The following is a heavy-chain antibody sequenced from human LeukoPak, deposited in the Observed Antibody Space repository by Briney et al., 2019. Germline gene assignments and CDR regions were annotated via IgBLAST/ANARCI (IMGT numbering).Heavy chain of an antibody. CDR1: GGSISSYY. Sequence: SETLSLTCTVSGGSISSYYWSWIRQPPGKGLEWIAYIHDSGNTNSNPSLKSRVTISLDTSQNQFSLTLRSVTAADTAVYYCARTSLADPFWGQGTTVTVSS. J-gene: IGHJ6*02. CDR3: ARTSLADPF. V-gene: IGHV4-59*01. D-gene: IGHD6-6*01. CDR2: IHDSGNT.